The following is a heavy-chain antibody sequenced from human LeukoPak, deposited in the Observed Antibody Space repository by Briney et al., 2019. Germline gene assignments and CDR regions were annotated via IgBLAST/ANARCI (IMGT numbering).Heavy chain of an antibody. V-gene: IGHV4-59*08. Sequence: SETLSLTCTVSGGSISSYYWSWLQQSPGKGLEWIGHIYFSGRTTYNPSLGSRLTISADTSTSQLSLKLSSVTAADTAVYYCARHKPTGSYPLELWGQGTLVTVSS. D-gene: IGHD3-10*01. CDR3: ARHKPTGSYPLEL. J-gene: IGHJ4*02. CDR2: IYFSGRT. CDR1: GGSISSYY.